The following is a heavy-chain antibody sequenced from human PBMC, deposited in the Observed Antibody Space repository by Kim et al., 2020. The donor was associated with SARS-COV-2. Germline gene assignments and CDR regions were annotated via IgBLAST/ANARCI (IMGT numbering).Heavy chain of an antibody. J-gene: IGHJ3*02. Sequence: GGSLRLSCAASGFTFSDYYMSWIRQAPGKGLEWVSYISSSSSYTNYADSVKGRFTISRDNAKNSLYLQMNSLRAEDTAVYHCARGPVAKAFDIWGQGTMVTVSS. V-gene: IGHV3-11*05. D-gene: IGHD2-15*01. CDR2: ISSSSSYT. CDR3: ARGPVAKAFDI. CDR1: GFTFSDYY.